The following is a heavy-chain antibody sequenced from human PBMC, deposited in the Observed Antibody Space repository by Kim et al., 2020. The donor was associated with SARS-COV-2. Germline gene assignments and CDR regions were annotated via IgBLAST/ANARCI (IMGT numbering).Heavy chain of an antibody. J-gene: IGHJ4*02. Sequence: GGSLRLSCAASGFTFSSYGMHWVRQAPGKGLEWVAVIWYDGSNKYYADSVKGRFTISRDNSKNTLYLQMDSLRAEDTAVYYCARDKGRYGPLDYWGQGTLGTVSS. V-gene: IGHV3-33*01. D-gene: IGHD1-26*01. CDR2: IWYDGSNK. CDR3: ARDKGRYGPLDY. CDR1: GFTFSSYG.